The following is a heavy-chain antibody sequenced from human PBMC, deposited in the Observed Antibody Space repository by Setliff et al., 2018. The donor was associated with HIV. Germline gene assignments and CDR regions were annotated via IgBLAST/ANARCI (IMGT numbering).Heavy chain of an antibody. V-gene: IGHV3-23*01. CDR3: AKDPSSWELRATYFDY. CDR1: GFTFFSSA. CDR2: IQSGGIT. D-gene: IGHD1-7*01. Sequence: PGGSLRLSCAASGFTFFSSALTWVRQAPGKGLEWVSLIQSGGITYYADSVKGRFTISRDNSNNTLSLQMSSLRAEDTAQYYCAKDPSSWELRATYFDYWGQGTLVTVSS. J-gene: IGHJ4*02.